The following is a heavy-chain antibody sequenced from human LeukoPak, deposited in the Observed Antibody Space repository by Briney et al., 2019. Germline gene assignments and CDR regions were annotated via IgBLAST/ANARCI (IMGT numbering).Heavy chain of an antibody. D-gene: IGHD2-2*01. CDR2: IYYSGST. Sequence: PSETLSLTCTVSGGSISSSSYYWGWIRQPPGKGLEWIGSIYYSGSTYYNPSLKSRVTISLDTSKNQFSLKLSSVTAADTAVYYCARHNYCDTTNCPLDHWGQGTLVTVSS. J-gene: IGHJ4*02. CDR3: ARHNYCDTTNCPLDH. V-gene: IGHV4-39*01. CDR1: GGSISSSSYY.